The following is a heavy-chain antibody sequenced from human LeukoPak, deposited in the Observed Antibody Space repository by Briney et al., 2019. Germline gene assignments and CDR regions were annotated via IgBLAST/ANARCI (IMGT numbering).Heavy chain of an antibody. V-gene: IGHV5-51*01. D-gene: IGHD4-17*01. CDR2: IYPGDSDT. CDR3: ARHIGLTTRYLDY. CDR1: GSSFTSYW. Sequence: GESLKISCKGSGSSFTSYWIGWVRQMPGKGLEWIGIIYPGDSDTRYSPSFQGQVTISADKSISTAYLQWSSLKASYTAMYYCARHIGLTTRYLDYWGQGTLVTVSS. J-gene: IGHJ4*02.